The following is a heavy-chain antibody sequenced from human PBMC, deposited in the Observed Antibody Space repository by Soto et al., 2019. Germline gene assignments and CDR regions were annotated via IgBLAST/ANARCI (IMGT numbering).Heavy chain of an antibody. CDR1: GGSISSGGFY. J-gene: IGHJ5*02. CDR3: ARGTYQYYDSSGVQNRFDP. D-gene: IGHD3-22*01. CDR2: IYHSGNT. Sequence: QVQLQESGPGLVQPSQTLSLTCTVSGGSISSGGFYWSWIRQHPEKGLEWIGWIYHSGNTYYNPSLKSRVTLLEDTSKNQFSLKLTSVTAADTAVYYCARGTYQYYDSSGVQNRFDPWGQGTLVPVSS. V-gene: IGHV4-31*03.